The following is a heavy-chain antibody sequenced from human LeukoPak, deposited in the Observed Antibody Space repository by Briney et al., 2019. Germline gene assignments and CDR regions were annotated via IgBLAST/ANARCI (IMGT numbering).Heavy chain of an antibody. J-gene: IGHJ4*02. CDR2: INPNSGGT. CDR3: ARRLDYYDSRTYYRSFDY. CDR1: GYRFTSYY. D-gene: IGHD3-22*01. Sequence: GASVKVSCKASGYRFTSYYMDWVRQAPGQGLEWMGWINPNSGGTNYAQNFQGRVTMTRDTSISTAYMELSRPTSDDTAVYYCARRLDYYDSRTYYRSFDYWGQGTLVTVSS. V-gene: IGHV1-2*02.